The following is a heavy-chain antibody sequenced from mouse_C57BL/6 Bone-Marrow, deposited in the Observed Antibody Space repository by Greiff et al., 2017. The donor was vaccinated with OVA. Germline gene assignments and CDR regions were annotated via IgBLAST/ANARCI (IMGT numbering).Heavy chain of an antibody. CDR3: ARFYYYCSSKS. CDR2: ISSGSSTI. CDR1: GFTFSDYG. D-gene: IGHD1-1*01. V-gene: IGHV5-17*01. Sequence: EVKLVESGGGLVKPGGSLKLSCAASGFTFSDYGMHWVRQAPEKGLEWVAYISSGSSTITYADTVKGRVTSSRDNAKNTLFLQLTSLRSEDTAMYYCARFYYYCSSKSWGQGTSLTVSS. J-gene: IGHJ4*01.